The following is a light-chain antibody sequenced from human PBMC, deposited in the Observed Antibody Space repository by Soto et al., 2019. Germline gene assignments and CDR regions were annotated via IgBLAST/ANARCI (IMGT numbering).Light chain of an antibody. CDR2: GAS. V-gene: IGKV3-20*01. Sequence: EIVLTQSPGTLSLSPGERATLSCRASQSVSSSYLAWYQQKPGQAPRLLIYGASSRATGIPDRFSGSGSGTDFTLTISRLEPEDFAVYYCQQYGSSYHFGQGTKLEIK. CDR3: QQYGSSYH. J-gene: IGKJ2*01. CDR1: QSVSSSY.